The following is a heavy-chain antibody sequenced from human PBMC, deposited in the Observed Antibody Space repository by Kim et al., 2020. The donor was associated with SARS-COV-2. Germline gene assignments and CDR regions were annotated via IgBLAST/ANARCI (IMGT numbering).Heavy chain of an antibody. CDR3: ARDREVRGETPINWFDP. Sequence: GGSLRLSCAASGFTFSSYGMHWVRQAPGKGLEWVAVISYDGSNKYYADSVKGRFTISRDNSKNTLYLQMNSLRAEDTAVYYCARDREVRGETPINWFDPWGQGTLVTVSS. J-gene: IGHJ5*02. CDR1: GFTFSSYG. D-gene: IGHD3-10*01. V-gene: IGHV3-33*05. CDR2: ISYDGSNK.